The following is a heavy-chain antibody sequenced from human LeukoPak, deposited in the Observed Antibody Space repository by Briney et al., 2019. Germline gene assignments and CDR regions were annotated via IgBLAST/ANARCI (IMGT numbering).Heavy chain of an antibody. J-gene: IGHJ4*02. CDR2: IIPIFGTA. CDR1: GGTFSSYA. V-gene: IGHV1-69*06. CDR3: ARVSSWHSGDY. Sequence: GSSVKVSCKASGGTFSSYAISWVRQAPGQGLEWMGGIIPIFGTANYAQKFQGRVTITADKSTSTAYMELSRLRSDDTAVYYCARVSSWHSGDYWGQGTLVTVSS. D-gene: IGHD6-13*01.